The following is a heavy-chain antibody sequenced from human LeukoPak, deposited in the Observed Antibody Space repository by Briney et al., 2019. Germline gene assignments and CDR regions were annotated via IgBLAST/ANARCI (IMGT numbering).Heavy chain of an antibody. Sequence: GGSLRLSCRGSGFTFSDYAIHWVRQVPAKGLNGVAVISYDGSNKYYADSVKGRFTISRDNAKNTLYLQMNSLRAGDTAVYYCASTPNGVAAIYFDYWGQGTLVTVSS. CDR1: GFTFSDYA. D-gene: IGHD2-15*01. CDR2: ISYDGSNK. V-gene: IGHV3-30*04. J-gene: IGHJ4*02. CDR3: ASTPNGVAAIYFDY.